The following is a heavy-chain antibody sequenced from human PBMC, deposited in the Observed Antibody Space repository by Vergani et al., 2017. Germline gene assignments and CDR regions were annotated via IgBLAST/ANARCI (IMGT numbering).Heavy chain of an antibody. Sequence: EVQLEESGGGLVLPGRSLRLSWVASGFTSAGYTMHWVRKAPGKGLEWVSGISWNSNSIGYADSVKGRFTISRENSTNSLYLQMNSLIAEDTALYYCAKYLVTSSGGGWFDPWGQGTLVTVSS. CDR1: GFTSAGYT. V-gene: IGHV3-9*02. CDR3: AKYLVTSSGGGWFDP. CDR2: ISWNSNSI. J-gene: IGHJ5*02. D-gene: IGHD6-6*01.